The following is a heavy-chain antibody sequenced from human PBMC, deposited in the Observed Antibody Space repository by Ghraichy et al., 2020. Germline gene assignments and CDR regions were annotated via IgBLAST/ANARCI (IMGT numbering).Heavy chain of an antibody. CDR1: GFTVSYNY. J-gene: IGHJ5*02. CDR3: ARASRCWFDP. V-gene: IGHV3-53*01. Sequence: LSLTCAASGFTVSYNYMTWVRQAPGKGLEWVSVVYSGDKAYYADPVKGRFTISRDNSKNTLYLQMNSLRAEDTAVYYCARASRCWFDPWGQGTLVTVSS. CDR2: VYSGDKA.